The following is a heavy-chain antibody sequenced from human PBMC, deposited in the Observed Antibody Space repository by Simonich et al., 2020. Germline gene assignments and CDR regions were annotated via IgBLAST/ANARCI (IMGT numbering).Heavy chain of an antibody. Sequence: QVQLVQSGADVKKPGASVKVSCKASGYTFTGYYNHWVRQAPGQGLEWMGWINPNSGGKNYEQKFQGRVTMTRDTSISTAKMELSRLRSDDTAVYYCARARLYSSSHAFDIWGQGTMLTVSS. D-gene: IGHD6-6*01. CDR1: GYTFTGYY. CDR3: ARARLYSSSHAFDI. J-gene: IGHJ3*02. CDR2: INPNSGGK. V-gene: IGHV1-2*02.